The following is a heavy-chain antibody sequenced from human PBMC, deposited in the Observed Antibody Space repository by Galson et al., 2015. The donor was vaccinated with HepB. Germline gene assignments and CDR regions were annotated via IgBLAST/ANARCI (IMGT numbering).Heavy chain of an antibody. D-gene: IGHD3-3*01. CDR1: GFTVSSNY. J-gene: IGHJ6*02. CDR2: IYSGGST. V-gene: IGHV3-53*04. CDR3: ARAPVGVVYYYGMDV. Sequence: SLRLSCAASGFTVSSNYMSWVRQAPGKGLEWVSVIYSGGSTYYADSVKGRFTISRHNSKNTLYLQMNSLRAEDTAVYYCARAPVGVVYYYGMDVWGQGTTVTVSS.